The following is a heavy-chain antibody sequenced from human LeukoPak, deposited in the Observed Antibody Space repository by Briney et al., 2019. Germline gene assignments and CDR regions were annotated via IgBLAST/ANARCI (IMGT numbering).Heavy chain of an antibody. CDR2: ISYDGSNK. J-gene: IGHJ1*01. CDR1: GFTFSSYG. Sequence: GGSLRLSCAASGFTFSSYGMHWVRQAPGKGLEWVAVISYDGSNKYYADSVKGRFTISRDNSKNTLYLQMNSLRAEDTAVYYCARAYYYDSSGYPIYFQHWGQGTLVTVSS. D-gene: IGHD3-22*01. CDR3: ARAYYYDSSGYPIYFQH. V-gene: IGHV3-30*03.